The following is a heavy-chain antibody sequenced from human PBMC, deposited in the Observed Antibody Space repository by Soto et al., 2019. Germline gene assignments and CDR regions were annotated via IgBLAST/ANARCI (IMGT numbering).Heavy chain of an antibody. Sequence: ASVKVSCKASGGTFSSYAISWVRQAPGQGLEWMGGIIPIFGTANYAQKFQGRVTITADKSTSTAYMELSSLRSEDTAVYYCARDLRGYTGFDPWGQGTLLTVSS. CDR1: GGTFSSYA. CDR3: ARDLRGYTGFDP. CDR2: IIPIFGTA. D-gene: IGHD6-13*01. J-gene: IGHJ5*02. V-gene: IGHV1-69*06.